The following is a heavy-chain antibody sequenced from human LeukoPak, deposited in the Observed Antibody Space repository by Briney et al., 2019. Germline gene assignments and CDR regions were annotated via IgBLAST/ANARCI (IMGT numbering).Heavy chain of an antibody. Sequence: SETLSLTCTVSGGSISSSSYYWGWIRQPPGKRLEWIGSIYYSGSTYYNPSLKSRVTISVDTSKNQFSLKLSSVTAADTAVYYCARASLSGRYFDYWGQGTLVTVSS. J-gene: IGHJ4*02. CDR3: ARASLSGRYFDY. CDR1: GGSISSSSYY. D-gene: IGHD2/OR15-2a*01. V-gene: IGHV4-39*07. CDR2: IYYSGST.